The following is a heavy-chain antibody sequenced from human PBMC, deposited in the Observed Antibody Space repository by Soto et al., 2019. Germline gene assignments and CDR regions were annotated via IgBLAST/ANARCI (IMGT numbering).Heavy chain of an antibody. CDR3: ARDNIAVAGPFDP. Sequence: QVQLQESGPGLVKPSQTLSLTCTVSGGSISSGGYYWSWIRQHPGKGLEWIGYIYYSGSTYYNPSLKSRVTISVDTSKNQCSLKLSSVTAADTAVYYCARDNIAVAGPFDPWGQGTLVTVSS. J-gene: IGHJ5*02. CDR1: GGSISSGGYY. V-gene: IGHV4-31*03. CDR2: IYYSGST. D-gene: IGHD6-19*01.